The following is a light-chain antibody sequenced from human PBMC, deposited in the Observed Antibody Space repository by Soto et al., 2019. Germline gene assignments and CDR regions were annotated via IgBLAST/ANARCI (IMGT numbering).Light chain of an antibody. Sequence: EIVLTQSPGTLSLSAGERAPLSCRASQSVSSSYLAWYQQKPGQAPRLLIYGTSHRATGVPDRFSASGSGTAFTLTISSLETEDSAVYYCHRRRNWAPSAFPFGQGTRLEIK. J-gene: IGKJ5*01. V-gene: IGKV3D-20*02. CDR3: HRRRNWAPSAFP. CDR2: GTS. CDR1: QSVSSSY.